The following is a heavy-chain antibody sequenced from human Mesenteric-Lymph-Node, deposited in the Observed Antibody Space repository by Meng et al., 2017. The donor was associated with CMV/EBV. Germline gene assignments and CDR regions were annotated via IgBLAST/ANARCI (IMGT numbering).Heavy chain of an antibody. V-gene: IGHV3-74*01. Sequence: GESLKISCVVSGFTFSSYKMNWVRQAPGKGLVWVSRLNGDGSQTRYADSVRGRFTISRDNAKNTLYLQMDSLRAEDTAVYFCAREGHEPELNSWGQGTLVTVSS. CDR3: AREGHEPELNS. CDR1: GFTFSSYK. J-gene: IGHJ4*02. D-gene: IGHD1-14*01. CDR2: LNGDGSQT.